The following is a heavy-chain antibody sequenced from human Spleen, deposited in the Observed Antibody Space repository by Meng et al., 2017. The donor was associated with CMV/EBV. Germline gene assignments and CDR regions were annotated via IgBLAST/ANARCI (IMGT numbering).Heavy chain of an antibody. Sequence: GESLKISCAASGFNFRSYAMSWVRQAPGRGLEWVSIIYSSDSSTYYADSVKGRFTISRDNSKNTLYLQMNRLTAEDTALYYCDGSDFWGQGTLVTVSS. CDR1: GFNFRSYA. V-gene: IGHV3-23*05. J-gene: IGHJ4*02. CDR3: DGSDF. D-gene: IGHD6-25*01. CDR2: IYSSDSST.